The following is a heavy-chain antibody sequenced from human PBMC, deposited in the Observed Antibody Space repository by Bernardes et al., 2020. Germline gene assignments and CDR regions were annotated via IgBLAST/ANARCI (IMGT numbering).Heavy chain of an antibody. J-gene: IGHJ5*02. V-gene: IGHV4-34*01. CDR2: INHSGST. Sequence: WETLSLTCAVYGGSFSGYYWSWIRQPPGKGLEWIGEINHSGSTNYNPSLKSRVTISVDTSKNQFSLKLSSVTAADTAVYYCARALGYCSGGSCYSSWFDPWGQGTLVTVSS. D-gene: IGHD2-15*01. CDR1: GGSFSGYY. CDR3: ARALGYCSGGSCYSSWFDP.